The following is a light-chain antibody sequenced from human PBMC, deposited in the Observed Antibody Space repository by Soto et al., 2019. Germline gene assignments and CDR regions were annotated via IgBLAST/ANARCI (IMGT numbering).Light chain of an antibody. V-gene: IGLV2-23*02. CDR1: NSDIGNDNI. J-gene: IGLJ1*01. CDR3: CSYASSNVFV. Sequence: QSALTQPASVSGSPGQSITISCTGSNSDIGNDNIVSWYQQHPDKAPQLIIYEVTKRPSGVSNRFSGSKSGNTASLTISGLQAEDEGDYHCCSYASSNVFVFGAGTKVTVL. CDR2: EVT.